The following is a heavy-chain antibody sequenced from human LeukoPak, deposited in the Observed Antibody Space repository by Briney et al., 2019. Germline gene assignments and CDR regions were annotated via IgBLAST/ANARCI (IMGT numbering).Heavy chain of an antibody. CDR3: ARPATPATVTTSFDY. CDR2: ISYDGGNK. D-gene: IGHD4-17*01. J-gene: IGHJ4*02. V-gene: IGHV3-30-3*01. Sequence: GGSLRLSCAASGFTFSAYAMHWVRQAPGKGLEWVAVISYDGGNKYYADSVKGRFTISRDNSKNTLYLQMNSLRAEDTAVYYCARPATPATVTTSFDYWGQGTLVTVPS. CDR1: GFTFSAYA.